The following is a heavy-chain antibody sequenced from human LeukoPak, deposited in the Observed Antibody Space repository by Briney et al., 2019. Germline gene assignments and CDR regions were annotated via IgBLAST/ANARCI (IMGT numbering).Heavy chain of an antibody. CDR3: ARDHSRGRYYYYYMDV. Sequence: SETLSLTCTVSGGSISSGSYYWSWIRQPAGKGLEWIGRIYTSGSTNYNPSLKSRVTISVDTSKNQFSLKLSSVTAADTAVYYCARDHSRGRYYYYYMDVWGKGTTVTVSS. CDR2: IYTSGST. J-gene: IGHJ6*03. V-gene: IGHV4-61*02. D-gene: IGHD3-10*01. CDR1: GGSISSGSYY.